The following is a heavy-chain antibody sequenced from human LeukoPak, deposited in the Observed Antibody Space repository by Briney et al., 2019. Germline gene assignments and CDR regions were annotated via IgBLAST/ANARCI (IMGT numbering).Heavy chain of an antibody. CDR2: IIPIFGTA. Sequence: GASVKVSCKASGYTFTSNGISWVRQAPGQGLEWMGGIIPIFGTANYAQKFQGRVTITADESTSTAYMELSSLRSEDTAVYYCARDPIASSSINPGYFQHWGQGTLVTVSS. V-gene: IGHV1-69*13. D-gene: IGHD6-13*01. J-gene: IGHJ1*01. CDR1: GYTFTSNG. CDR3: ARDPIASSSINPGYFQH.